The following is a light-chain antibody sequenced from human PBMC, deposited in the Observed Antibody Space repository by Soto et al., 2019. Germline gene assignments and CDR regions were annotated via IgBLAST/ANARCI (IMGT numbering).Light chain of an antibody. Sequence: EIVLTQSPDTLSLSPGERATLACRASQSVDNYLAWYQQRPGQAPRLLIYGAYTRATGIPVRFSGSGSGTDFTLTISRLEPEDFAVYYCQQYGSSLGVTFGGGTKVDIK. CDR2: GAY. CDR3: QQYGSSLGVT. J-gene: IGKJ4*01. CDR1: QSVDNY. V-gene: IGKV3-20*01.